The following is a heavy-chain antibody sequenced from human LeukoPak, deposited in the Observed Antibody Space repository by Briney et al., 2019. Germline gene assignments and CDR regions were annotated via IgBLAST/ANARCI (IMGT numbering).Heavy chain of an antibody. D-gene: IGHD3-16*02. CDR1: GGSISSGSYY. V-gene: IGHV4-61*02. J-gene: IGHJ4*02. CDR2: IYTSGST. Sequence: PSQTLSLTCTVSGGSISSGSYYWSWIRQPAGKGLEWIGRIYTSGSTNYNPSLKSRVTISVDTSKNQFSLKLSSVTAADTAVYYCARYVWGSYPTFEDCWGQGTLVTVSS. CDR3: ARYVWGSYPTFEDC.